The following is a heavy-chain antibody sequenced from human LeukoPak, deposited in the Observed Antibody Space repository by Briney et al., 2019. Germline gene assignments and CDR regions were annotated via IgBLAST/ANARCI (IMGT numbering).Heavy chain of an antibody. D-gene: IGHD2-15*01. V-gene: IGHV4-31*03. CDR2: IYYSGST. J-gene: IGHJ4*02. CDR3: ARALGVVAATRGPAFDY. CDR1: GGSISSGGYY. Sequence: SETLSLTCTVSGGSISSGGYYWSWIRQHPGKGLEWVGYIYYSGSTYYNPSLKSRVTISVDTPKNQFSLKLSSVTAADTAVYYCARALGVVAATRGPAFDYWGQGTLVTVSS.